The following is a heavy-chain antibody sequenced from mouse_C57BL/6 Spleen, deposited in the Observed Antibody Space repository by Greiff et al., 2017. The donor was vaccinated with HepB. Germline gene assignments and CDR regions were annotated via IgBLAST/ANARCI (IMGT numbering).Heavy chain of an antibody. D-gene: IGHD4-1*01. Sequence: EVKVVESGGGLVKPGGSLKLSCAASGFTFSSYAMSWVRQTPEKRLEWVATISDGGSYTYYPDNVKGRFTISRDKAKNNLYLQISHLKSEDTAMYYCARRYSWDFDYWGQGTTLTVSS. J-gene: IGHJ2*01. CDR1: GFTFSSYA. CDR3: ARRYSWDFDY. V-gene: IGHV5-4*03. CDR2: ISDGGSYT.